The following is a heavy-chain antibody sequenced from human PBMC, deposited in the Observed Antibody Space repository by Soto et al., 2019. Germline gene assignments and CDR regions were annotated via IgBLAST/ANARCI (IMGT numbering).Heavy chain of an antibody. D-gene: IGHD6-19*01. J-gene: IGHJ3*02. CDR3: ARDRGGRQWLVYDAFDI. CDR2: ISAYNGNT. Sequence: ASVKVSCKASGYTFTSYGISWGRQAPGQGLEWMGWISAYNGNTNYAQKLQGRVTMTTDTSTSTAYMELRSLRSDDTAVYYGARDRGGRQWLVYDAFDIWGQGTMVTVSS. CDR1: GYTFTSYG. V-gene: IGHV1-18*01.